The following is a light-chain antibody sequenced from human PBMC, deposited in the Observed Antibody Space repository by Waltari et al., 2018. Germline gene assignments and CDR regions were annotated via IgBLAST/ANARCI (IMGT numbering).Light chain of an antibody. CDR3: QKYDALPAT. J-gene: IGKJ1*01. Sequence: EIVLTQSPATLSLSPGERATLSCRASQSIGKYLIWYQQKPGQAPRLLIYASSIRATGIPDRFSGSVSGTDFSLTISRLEPEDFAVYYCQKYDALPATFGQGTKVEIK. CDR2: ASS. CDR1: QSIGKY. V-gene: IGKV3-20*01.